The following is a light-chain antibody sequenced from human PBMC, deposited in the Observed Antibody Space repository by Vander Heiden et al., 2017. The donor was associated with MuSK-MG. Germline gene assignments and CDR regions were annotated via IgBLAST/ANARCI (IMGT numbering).Light chain of an antibody. Sequence: DIQMTQSPSSLSASVGDRVTITCRASQDISNYLNWYQQKPGKAPKLLIYDASNLETGVPSRFSGSGYGTDFTFTISSLQPEDIATYYCQQYDNLPLIFTFGHGTKVDIK. CDR2: DAS. J-gene: IGKJ3*01. CDR3: QQYDNLPLIFT. CDR1: QDISNY. V-gene: IGKV1-33*01.